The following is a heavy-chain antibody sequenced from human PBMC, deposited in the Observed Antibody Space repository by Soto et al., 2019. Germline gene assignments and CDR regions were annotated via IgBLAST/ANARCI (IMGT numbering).Heavy chain of an antibody. D-gene: IGHD2-21*02. Sequence: QVQLVQSGAEVKKPGSSVKLSCKASGGTFSSYAISWVRQAPGQGLAWMGGIIPIFGTANYAQKFQGRVTITADESTSTVYMELSSLRSEDTAVYYCARQEVYCGGDCYASYWYFDLWGRGTLVTVSS. V-gene: IGHV1-69*01. CDR3: ARQEVYCGGDCYASYWYFDL. CDR1: GGTFSSYA. CDR2: IIPIFGTA. J-gene: IGHJ2*01.